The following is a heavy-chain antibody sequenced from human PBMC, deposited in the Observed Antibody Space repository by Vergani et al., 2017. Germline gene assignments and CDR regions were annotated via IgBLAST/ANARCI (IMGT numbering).Heavy chain of an antibody. J-gene: IGHJ4*02. Sequence: QVLLVQSGAEVKKPGASVRVSCKTSGYTFTNYYIHWVRQAPGQGLEWMGIINPSGGSTTCAQQFQGRLTMTRDTSTSTGYMDLSNLRSEDTAVYYCARPHGDILPPDPRRLDYWGQGTLVTVTS. D-gene: IGHD1-1*01. CDR2: INPSGGST. V-gene: IGHV1-46*03. CDR3: ARPHGDILPPDPRRLDY. CDR1: GYTFTNYY.